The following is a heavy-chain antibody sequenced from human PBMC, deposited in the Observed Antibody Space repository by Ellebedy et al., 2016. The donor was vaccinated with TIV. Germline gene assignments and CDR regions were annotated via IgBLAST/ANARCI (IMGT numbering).Heavy chain of an antibody. CDR3: ARFVDGDYEDY. D-gene: IGHD4-17*01. CDR2: VSGYNGNT. J-gene: IGHJ4*02. Sequence: AASVKVSCKASGYTFTNYGISWVRQAPGQGLEWMGWVSGYNGNTYSAQKLQGRVTMTTDTSTSTAYMETRSLRSDDTAVYYCARFVDGDYEDYWGQGALVTVSS. V-gene: IGHV1-18*04. CDR1: GYTFTNYG.